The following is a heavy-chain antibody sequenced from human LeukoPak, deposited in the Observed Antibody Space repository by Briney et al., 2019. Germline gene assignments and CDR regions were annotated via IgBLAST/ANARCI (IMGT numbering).Heavy chain of an antibody. D-gene: IGHD5-24*01. V-gene: IGHV1-69*01. CDR1: GGTFSSYA. CDR3: ARDELDGYNLPRGYFDY. CDR2: IIPIFGTA. Sequence: GSSVQVSCKASGGTFSSYAISWVRQAPGQGLEWMGGIIPIFGTANYAQKFQGRVTITADESTSTAYMELSSLRSEDTAVYYCARDELDGYNLPRGYFDYWGQGTLVTVSS. J-gene: IGHJ4*02.